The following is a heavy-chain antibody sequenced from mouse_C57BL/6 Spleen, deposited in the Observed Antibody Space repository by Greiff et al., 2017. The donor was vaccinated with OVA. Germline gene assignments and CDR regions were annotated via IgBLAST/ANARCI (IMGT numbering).Heavy chain of an antibody. CDR1: GYTFTSYT. CDR2: INPSSGYT. D-gene: IGHD2-12*01. V-gene: IGHV1-4*01. J-gene: IGHJ4*01. Sequence: QVQLQQSGAELARPGASVKMSCKASGYTFTSYTMHWVKQRPGQGLEWIGYINPSSGYTKYNQKFKDKATLTADKSSSTAYMQLSSLTSVDSAVYYCAREVNYAMDYWGQGTSVTVSS. CDR3: AREVNYAMDY.